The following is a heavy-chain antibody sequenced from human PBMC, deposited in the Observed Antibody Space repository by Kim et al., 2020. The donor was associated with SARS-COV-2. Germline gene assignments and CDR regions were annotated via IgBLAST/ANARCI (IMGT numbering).Heavy chain of an antibody. CDR3: ARTYSGYDFLAGMDV. CDR1: GFTFSDYY. Sequence: GGSLRLSCAASGFTFSDYYMSWIRQAPGKGLEWVSYISSSSSYTNYADSVKGRFTISRDNAKNSLYLQMNSLRAEDTAVYYCARTYSGYDFLAGMDVWGQGTTVTVSS. D-gene: IGHD5-12*01. V-gene: IGHV3-11*03. J-gene: IGHJ6*02. CDR2: ISSSSSYT.